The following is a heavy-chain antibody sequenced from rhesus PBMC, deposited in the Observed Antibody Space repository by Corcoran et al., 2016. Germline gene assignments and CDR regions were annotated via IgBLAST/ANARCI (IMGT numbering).Heavy chain of an antibody. CDR2: IYGSGGST. J-gene: IGHJ4*01. V-gene: IGHV4-106*01. D-gene: IGHD1-38*01. CDR3: ASEATTCDY. Sequence: QVQLQESGPGLVKPSATLSLTCAVSGGSISDSYYWRWIRPPPGKGLEWIGSIYGSGGSTYDNPTLKRRVTISTDTSKNQFSLKLSSVTAADTAVYYCASEATTCDYWGQGVLVTVSS. CDR1: GGSISDSYY.